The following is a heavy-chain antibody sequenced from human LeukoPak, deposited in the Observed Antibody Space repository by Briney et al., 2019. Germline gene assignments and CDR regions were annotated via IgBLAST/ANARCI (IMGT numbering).Heavy chain of an antibody. D-gene: IGHD4-17*01. Sequence: SQTLSLTCTVSGVSISSGDYYWSWVRQPPGKGLEWIGYIYYSGSTYYNPSLKSRVTISVDTSKNQFSLKLSSVTAADTAVYYCARDQARLRSLDYGMDVWGKGTTVTVSS. V-gene: IGHV4-30-4*01. CDR2: IYYSGST. CDR3: ARDQARLRSLDYGMDV. CDR1: GVSISSGDYY. J-gene: IGHJ6*04.